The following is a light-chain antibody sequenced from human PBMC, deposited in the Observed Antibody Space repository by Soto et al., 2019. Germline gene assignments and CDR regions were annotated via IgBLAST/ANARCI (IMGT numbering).Light chain of an antibody. Sequence: DIQMTQSPSTLSAFVGDRVTITCRASQTINKWLAWYQQTPGKAPKLLVYDTSTLQIGVASRFSGSGAGTEVTLTISSLQPDDTATYFCQQYSTYSLAFGGGTKVEI. CDR2: DTS. CDR1: QTINKW. J-gene: IGKJ4*01. CDR3: QQYSTYSLA. V-gene: IGKV1-5*01.